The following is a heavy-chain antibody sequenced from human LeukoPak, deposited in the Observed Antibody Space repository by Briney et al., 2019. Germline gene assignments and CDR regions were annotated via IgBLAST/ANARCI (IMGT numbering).Heavy chain of an antibody. CDR1: GFTFSSYW. J-gene: IGHJ4*02. V-gene: IGHV3-7*01. CDR2: IKQDGSEK. Sequence: GGSLRPSCAASGFTFSSYWMRWVRQAPGKGLEWVANIKQDGSEKYYVDSVKGRFTISRDNAKNSLYLQMNSLRAEDTAVYYCARFALGPIAVAPYFDYWGQGTLVTVSS. D-gene: IGHD6-19*01. CDR3: ARFALGPIAVAPYFDY.